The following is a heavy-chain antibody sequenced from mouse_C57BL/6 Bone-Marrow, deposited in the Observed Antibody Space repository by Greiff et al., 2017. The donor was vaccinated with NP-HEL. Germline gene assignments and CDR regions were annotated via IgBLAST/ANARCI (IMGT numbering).Heavy chain of an antibody. CDR1: ASPFLGSW. D-gene: IGHD2-10*01. J-gene: IGHJ4*01. V-gene: IGHV1-7*01. CDR2: INPSSGYN. Sequence: VQLQQSGVERPKLGASVKLSSKPSASPFLGSWWNWVNQRLGRGRDGIGYINPSSGYNKYNQKFKDKATLTADKSSSTAYMQLSSLTYEDSAVYYCARSYYLYAMDYWGQGTSVTVSS. CDR3: ARSYYLYAMDY.